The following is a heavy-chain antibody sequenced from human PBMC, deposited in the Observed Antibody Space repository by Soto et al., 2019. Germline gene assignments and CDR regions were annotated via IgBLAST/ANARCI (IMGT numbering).Heavy chain of an antibody. Sequence: SETLSLTCSVLGGSISSGGYYWSLIRQHPGKGLEWIGYIYHSGTTHYNPSLKSRVTISVDRSKNQFSLKLSSVTAADTAVYYCARWRYVYSFDYWGQGTLVTVSS. CDR1: GGSISSGGYY. CDR2: IYHSGTT. J-gene: IGHJ4*02. V-gene: IGHV4-30-2*02. CDR3: ARWRYVYSFDY. D-gene: IGHD5-18*01.